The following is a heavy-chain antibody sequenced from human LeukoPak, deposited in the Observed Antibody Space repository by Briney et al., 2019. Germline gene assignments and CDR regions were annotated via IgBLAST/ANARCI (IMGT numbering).Heavy chain of an antibody. D-gene: IGHD3-10*01. CDR2: INHSGSS. V-gene: IGHV4-34*01. J-gene: IGHJ4*02. CDR3: ARSYNRVVLLYY. CDR1: GGSFSGYY. Sequence: PSETLSLTCAVYGGSFSGYYWTWIRQPPGKGLEWIGEINHSGSSNYNPSLKSRVTISVDTSKNQFSLKLTSVTAADAAVYYCARSYNRVVLLYYWGQGTLVTVSS.